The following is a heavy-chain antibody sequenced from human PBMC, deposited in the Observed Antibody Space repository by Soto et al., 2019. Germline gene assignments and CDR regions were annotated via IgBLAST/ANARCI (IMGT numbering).Heavy chain of an antibody. CDR3: ARDLLGIAAAGDTIFDY. CDR2: ISSSSSYI. D-gene: IGHD6-13*01. CDR1: GFTFSSYS. Sequence: GGSLRLSCAASGFTFSSYSMNWVRQAPGKGLEWVSSISSSSSYIYYADSVKGRFTISRDNAKNSLYLQMNSLRAEDTAVYYCARDLLGIAAAGDTIFDYWGQGTLVTVSS. J-gene: IGHJ4*02. V-gene: IGHV3-21*01.